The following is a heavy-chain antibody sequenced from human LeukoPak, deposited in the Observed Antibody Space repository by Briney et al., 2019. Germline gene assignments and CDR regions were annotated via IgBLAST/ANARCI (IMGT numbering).Heavy chain of an antibody. CDR2: IYYSGST. V-gene: IGHV4-30-4*01. J-gene: IGHJ6*02. CDR1: GGSISSGDYY. CDR3: ARDFPLWFGESPQGYYYGMDV. Sequence: PSETLSLTCTVSGGSISSGDYYWSWIRQPPGKGLEWIGYIYYSGSTYYNPSLKSRVTISVDTSKNQFSLKLSSVTAADTAVYYCARDFPLWFGESPQGYYYGMDVWGQGTTVTVSS. D-gene: IGHD3-10*01.